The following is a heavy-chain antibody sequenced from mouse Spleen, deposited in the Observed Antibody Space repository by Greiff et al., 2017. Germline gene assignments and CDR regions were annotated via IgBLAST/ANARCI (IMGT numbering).Heavy chain of an antibody. Sequence: QVQLQQFGAELVRPGASVTLSCKASGYAFTNYLIEWVKQRPGQGLEWIGVINPGSGGTNYNEKFKGKATLTADKSSSTAYMQLSSLTSEDSAVYFCARGVPAMDYWGQGTSVTVSS. CDR2: INPGSGGT. V-gene: IGHV1-54*01. CDR3: ARGVPAMDY. CDR1: GYAFTNYL. D-gene: IGHD2-14*01. J-gene: IGHJ4*01.